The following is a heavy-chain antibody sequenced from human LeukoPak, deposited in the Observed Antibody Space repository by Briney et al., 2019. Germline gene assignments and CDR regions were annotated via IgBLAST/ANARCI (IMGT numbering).Heavy chain of an antibody. V-gene: IGHV4-39*01. CDR2: IYYSGST. CDR3: ARGSAGYYYYYMDV. J-gene: IGHJ6*03. Sequence: PSETLSLTCTVSGGSISSSSYYWGWIRQPPGKGLEWIGSIYYSGSTYYNPSLKSRVTISVDTSKNQFSLQLSSVTAADTAVYYCARGSAGYYYYYMDVWGKGTTVTVSS. CDR1: GGSISSSSYY.